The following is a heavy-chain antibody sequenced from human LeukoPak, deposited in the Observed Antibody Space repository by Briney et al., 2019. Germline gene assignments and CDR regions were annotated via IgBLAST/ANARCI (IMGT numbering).Heavy chain of an antibody. J-gene: IGHJ4*02. Sequence: SGGSLRLSCVVSGISLTNYAMTWVRQALGKGLEWVSYISERGGSTSYADSVKGRFTISRDTSLNTLYLQMTSLRAEDTAVYFCAKRGIVIRGILVIGYHQEAYHYDYWGQGVLVTVSS. CDR2: ISERGGST. CDR3: AKRGIVIRGILVIGYHQEAYHYDY. CDR1: GISLTNYA. D-gene: IGHD3-10*01. V-gene: IGHV3-23*01.